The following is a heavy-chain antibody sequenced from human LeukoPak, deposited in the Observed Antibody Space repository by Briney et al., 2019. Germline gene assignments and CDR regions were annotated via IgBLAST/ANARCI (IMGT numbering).Heavy chain of an antibody. J-gene: IGHJ4*02. CDR1: GGTFSSYT. D-gene: IGHD5-18*01. Sequence: ASVKVSCKASGGTFSSYTISWVRQAPGQGLEWMGRIIPILGIANYAQKFQGRVTITADKSTSTAYMELSSLRSEDTAVYYCAIGYSYGSRYFDYWGQRTLVTVSS. CDR3: AIGYSYGSRYFDY. CDR2: IIPILGIA. V-gene: IGHV1-69*02.